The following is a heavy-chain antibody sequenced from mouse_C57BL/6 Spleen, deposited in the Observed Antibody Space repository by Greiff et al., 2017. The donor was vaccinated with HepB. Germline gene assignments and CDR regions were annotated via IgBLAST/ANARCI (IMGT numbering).Heavy chain of an antibody. CDR2: IYPGDGDT. Sequence: VQLQQSGAELVKPGASVKISCKASGYAFSSYWMNWVKQRPGKGLEWIGQIYPGDGDTNYNGKFKGKATLTADKSSSTAYMQLSSLTSEDSAVYFGARSEYYGSSYMCADWGQGTLVTVSA. V-gene: IGHV1-80*01. CDR3: ARSEYYGSSYMCAD. D-gene: IGHD1-1*01. J-gene: IGHJ3*01. CDR1: GYAFSSYW.